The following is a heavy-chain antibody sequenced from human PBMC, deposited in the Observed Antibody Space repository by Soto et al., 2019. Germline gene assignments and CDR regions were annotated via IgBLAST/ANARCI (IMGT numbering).Heavy chain of an antibody. Sequence: GGSLRLSCAGSGFTVSSNYMSWVRQAPGKGLEWVSVIYSGGRTDYADSVRGRFTTSRDNSKNTLYLQMNSLRAEDTAVYYCARGLSRNYFDYWGQGTLVTSPQ. J-gene: IGHJ4*02. CDR2: IYSGGRT. CDR3: ARGLSRNYFDY. CDR1: GFTVSSNY. V-gene: IGHV3-66*01.